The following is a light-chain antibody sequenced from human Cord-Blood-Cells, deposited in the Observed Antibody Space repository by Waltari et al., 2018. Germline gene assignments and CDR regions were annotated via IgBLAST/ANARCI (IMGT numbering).Light chain of an antibody. Sequence: SSELTQDPAVSVALGQTVRITCQGDSLRSYYASWYQQKPGQAPVLVIYGKNNRHSGIPDRFSGSSSGNTASLTSSGAKAEDEADYYCNTRDSSGNHLVFGGGTKLTVL. CDR2: GKN. CDR1: SLRSYY. CDR3: NTRDSSGNHLV. V-gene: IGLV3-19*01. J-gene: IGLJ3*02.